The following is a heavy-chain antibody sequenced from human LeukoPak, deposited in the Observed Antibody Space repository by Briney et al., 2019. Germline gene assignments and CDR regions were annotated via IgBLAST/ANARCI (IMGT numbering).Heavy chain of an antibody. Sequence: ASVKVSCKASGGTFSNYAISWVRQAPGQGLEWMGWISGYNGNTNYAQKFLGRVSMTADTATSTAYMELRSLTSDDTAMYYCARSGRGTYYYFDLWGQGTLVTVSS. J-gene: IGHJ4*02. CDR2: ISGYNGNT. D-gene: IGHD5-12*01. CDR3: ARSGRGTYYYFDL. V-gene: IGHV1-18*01. CDR1: GGTFSNYA.